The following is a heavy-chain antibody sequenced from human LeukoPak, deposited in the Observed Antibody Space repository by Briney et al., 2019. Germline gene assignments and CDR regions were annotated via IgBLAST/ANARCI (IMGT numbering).Heavy chain of an antibody. CDR3: SPLAYCGGDCYL. Sequence: GGSLRLSCAASGFTFSTYGMHWVRQAPGKGLEWVAFIPYDGSTKYYADSVKGRFTISRDISKNALYLQMNSLRAEDTAVYYCSPLAYCGGDCYLWGQGTLVTVSS. CDR2: IPYDGSTK. J-gene: IGHJ4*02. CDR1: GFTFSTYG. V-gene: IGHV3-30*02. D-gene: IGHD2-21*02.